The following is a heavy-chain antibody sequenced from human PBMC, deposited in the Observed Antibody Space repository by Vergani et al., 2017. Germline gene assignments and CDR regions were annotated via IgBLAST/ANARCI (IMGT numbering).Heavy chain of an antibody. CDR2: ISSSISYI. CDR3: ASRLRWSKAFDY. J-gene: IGHJ4*02. Sequence: EVQLVESGGGLVKPGGSLRLSCAASGFTFSNYSMNWVRQAPGMGLEWVSTISSSISYIYYADAVKGRFTISRDNAKNSLYLQMNSLRAEDTAVYYCASRLRWSKAFDYWGEGTLVTVS. CDR1: GFTFSNYS. D-gene: IGHD4-23*01. V-gene: IGHV3-21*01.